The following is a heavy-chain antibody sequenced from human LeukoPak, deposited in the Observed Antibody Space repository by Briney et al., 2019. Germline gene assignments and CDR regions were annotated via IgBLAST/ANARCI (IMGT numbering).Heavy chain of an antibody. J-gene: IGHJ4*02. Sequence: SQTLSLTCSVSGDSISRGGDYWTWIRQHPEKGLEWIGYISGSGSTYYSPSLRSRVTVSADTSRNQFSLKLTSVTAADTAVFYCARVPIIRGVIEDWGQGTLVSVSS. D-gene: IGHD3-10*01. V-gene: IGHV4-31*03. CDR3: ARVPIIRGVIED. CDR2: ISGSGST. CDR1: GDSISRGGDY.